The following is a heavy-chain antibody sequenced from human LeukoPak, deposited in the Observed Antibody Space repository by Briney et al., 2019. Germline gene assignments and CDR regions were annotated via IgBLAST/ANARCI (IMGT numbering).Heavy chain of an antibody. J-gene: IGHJ4*02. CDR2: IYYSGST. D-gene: IGHD3-3*01. Sequence: SETLSLTCTVSGGSISSYYWSWIRQPPGKGLEWIRYIYYSGSTNYNPSLKSRVTISVDTSKNQFSLKLSSVTAADTAVYYCAARRHDFWSGYYTEYWGQGTLVTVSS. V-gene: IGHV4-59*01. CDR3: AARRHDFWSGYYTEY. CDR1: GGSISSYY.